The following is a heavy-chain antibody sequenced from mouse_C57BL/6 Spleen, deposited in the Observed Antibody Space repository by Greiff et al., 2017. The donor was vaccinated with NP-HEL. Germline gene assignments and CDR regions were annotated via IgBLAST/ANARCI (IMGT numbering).Heavy chain of an antibody. CDR3: ARRMDY. CDR2: ISSGSSTI. CDR1: GFTFSDYG. Sequence: EVMLVEPGGGLVKPGGSLKLSCAASGFTFSDYGMHWVRQAPEKGLEWVAYISSGSSTIYYEDTVKGRFTISRDNAKNTRFLQMTSLRSEGTAMYYCARRMDYWGQGTSVTVSS. V-gene: IGHV5-17*01. J-gene: IGHJ4*01.